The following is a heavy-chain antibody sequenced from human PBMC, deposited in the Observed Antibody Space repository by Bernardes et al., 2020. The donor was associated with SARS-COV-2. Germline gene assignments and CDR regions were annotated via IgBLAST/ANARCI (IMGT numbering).Heavy chain of an antibody. D-gene: IGHD4-17*01. Sequence: GGSLRLSCAASGFNISSYAMNWVRQAPGKGQQWVSSITASTTYIQYTDSVEGRFTVSRDNAKNSLYLEMTSLRAEDTAIYYCARILRDNGFGSGYYDLWGRGTLVTVSS. CDR3: ARILRDNGFGSGYYDL. CDR1: GFNISSYA. CDR2: ITASTTYI. J-gene: IGHJ2*01. V-gene: IGHV3-21*01.